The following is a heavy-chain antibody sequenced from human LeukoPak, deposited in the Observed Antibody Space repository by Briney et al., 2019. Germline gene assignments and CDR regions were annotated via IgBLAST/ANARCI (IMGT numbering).Heavy chain of an antibody. D-gene: IGHD3-22*01. J-gene: IGHJ3*02. V-gene: IGHV4-59*01. CDR1: GGSISSYY. Sequence: SETLSLTCTVSGGSISSYYWSWIRQPPGKGLEWIGYIYYSGSTNYNPSLKSRVTISVDTSKNQFSLKLSSVTAADTAVYYCARDKSTIVASHDAFDIWGQGTMVTVSS. CDR2: IYYSGST. CDR3: ARDKSTIVASHDAFDI.